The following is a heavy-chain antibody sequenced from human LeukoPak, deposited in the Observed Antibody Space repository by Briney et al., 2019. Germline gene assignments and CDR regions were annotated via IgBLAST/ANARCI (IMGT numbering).Heavy chain of an antibody. CDR3: AKNPYEYYFDY. V-gene: IGHV1-2*02. J-gene: IGHJ4*02. Sequence: GASVKVSCKASGYTFTGYYMHWVRQAPGQGLEWMGWINPNSGDTNYAQNFQGSVTMTRDTSIRTAYLELSGLRSDDTAVYYCAKNPYEYYFDYWGQGTLVTVSS. D-gene: IGHD5-12*01. CDR1: GYTFTGYY. CDR2: INPNSGDT.